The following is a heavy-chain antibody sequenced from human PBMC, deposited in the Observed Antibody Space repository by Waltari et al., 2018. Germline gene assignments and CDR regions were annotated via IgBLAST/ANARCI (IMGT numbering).Heavy chain of an antibody. J-gene: IGHJ1*01. V-gene: IGHV1-46*01. CDR2: INPSGGST. CDR3: ATEGATVVTLAEYFQH. CDR1: GYTFTSYY. Sequence: QVQLVQSGAEVKKPGASVKVSCKASGYTFTSYYMHWVRQAPGQGLEWMGIINPSGGSTSYAQKFQGRVTMTRDTSTSTVYMELSSLRSEDTAVYYCATEGATVVTLAEYFQHWGQGTLVTVSS. D-gene: IGHD4-17*01.